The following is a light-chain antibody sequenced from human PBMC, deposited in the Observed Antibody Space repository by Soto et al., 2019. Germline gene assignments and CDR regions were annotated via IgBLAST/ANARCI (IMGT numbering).Light chain of an antibody. CDR3: CSYAGSSTPVV. V-gene: IGLV2-23*02. CDR1: SSDVGNYNL. J-gene: IGLJ2*01. CDR2: EVS. Sequence: QSVLTQPASVSGSPGQSITISCTGTSSDVGNYNLVSWFQQHPGKVPKLMIYEVSKRPSGVSNRFSGSKSGNTASLTISGLQAEDEGDYYCCSYAGSSTPVVFGGGTQLTVL.